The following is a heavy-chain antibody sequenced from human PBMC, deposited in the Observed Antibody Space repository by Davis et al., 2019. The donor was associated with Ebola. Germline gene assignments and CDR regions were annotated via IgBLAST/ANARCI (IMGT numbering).Heavy chain of an antibody. V-gene: IGHV1-46*01. Sequence: ASVKVSCKASGYTFTSYYMHWVRQAPGQGLEWMGIINPSGGSTSYAQKFQGRVTMTTDTSTSTAYMKLKGLRSDDTAVYYCARAITMVRPNNWFDPWGQGTLVTVSS. CDR2: INPSGGST. D-gene: IGHD3-10*01. J-gene: IGHJ5*02. CDR3: ARAITMVRPNNWFDP. CDR1: GYTFTSYY.